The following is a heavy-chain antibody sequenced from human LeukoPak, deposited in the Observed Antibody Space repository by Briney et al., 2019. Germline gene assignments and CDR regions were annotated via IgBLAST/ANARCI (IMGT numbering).Heavy chain of an antibody. CDR1: GGSFSGYL. V-gene: IGHV4-34*01. D-gene: IGHD2-15*01. CDR2: ISQSGST. CDR3: ARPLVVGTNDAFEI. Sequence: PSETLSLTCGVYGGSFSGYLWSWIRQPPGKGLEWIGEISQSGSTNFNPSLKSRVTFSVDTSKKQFSLKLSSVTAADTAVYYCARPLVVGTNDAFEIWGQGTMVTVSS. J-gene: IGHJ3*02.